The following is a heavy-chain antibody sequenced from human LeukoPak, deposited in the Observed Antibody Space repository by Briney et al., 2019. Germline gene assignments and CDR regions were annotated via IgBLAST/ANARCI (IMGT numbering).Heavy chain of an antibody. CDR1: GGTFSSYA. CDR2: IIPIFGTA. CDR3: ARGDGQQELDY. V-gene: IGHV1-69*05. Sequence: ASVKVSCKAYGGTFSSYAISWVRQAPGQGLEWMGGIIPIFGTANYAQKFQGRVTITTDESTSTAYMELSSLRSEDTAVYYCARGDGQQELDYWGQGTLVTVSS. J-gene: IGHJ4*02. D-gene: IGHD5-24*01.